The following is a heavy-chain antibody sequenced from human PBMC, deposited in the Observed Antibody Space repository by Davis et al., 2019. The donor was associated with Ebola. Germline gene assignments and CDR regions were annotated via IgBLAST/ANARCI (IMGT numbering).Heavy chain of an antibody. V-gene: IGHV3-21*01. CDR2: ISSRGAYI. J-gene: IGHJ4*02. CDR3: AREGTGDIVLMVYDRYFDY. Sequence: PGGSLRLSCAASGFIFSSYSMNWVRQAPGKGLEWVSSISSRGAYIYYAASVKGRFTSSRDNTKNSLYLQMSSLRAEDTAVYYCAREGTGDIVLMVYDRYFDYWGQGILVTVSS. D-gene: IGHD2-8*01. CDR1: GFIFSSYS.